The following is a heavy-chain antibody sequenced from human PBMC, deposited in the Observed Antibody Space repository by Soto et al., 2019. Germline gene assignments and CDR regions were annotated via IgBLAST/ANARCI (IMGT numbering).Heavy chain of an antibody. CDR1: GGSISSYY. D-gene: IGHD2-2*01. Sequence: SSETLSLTCTVSGGSISSYYWSWIRQPPGKGLEWIGYIYYSGSTNYNPSLKSRVTISVDTSKNQFSLKLSSVTAADTAVYYCASIHRYCSSTSCSGNWFDPWGQGTLVTVSS. CDR3: ASIHRYCSSTSCSGNWFDP. CDR2: IYYSGST. J-gene: IGHJ5*02. V-gene: IGHV4-59*08.